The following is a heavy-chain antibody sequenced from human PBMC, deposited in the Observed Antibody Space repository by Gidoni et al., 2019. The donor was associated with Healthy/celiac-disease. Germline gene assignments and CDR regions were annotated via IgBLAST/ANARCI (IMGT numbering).Heavy chain of an antibody. CDR2: IYSGGST. V-gene: IGHV3-53*01. J-gene: IGHJ4*02. Sequence: EVQLVASGGGLIQPGGSLRLSCAASGFIVSCNYMSWVRQAPGKGLEWVSVIYSGGSTYYADSVKGRFTISRDNSKNTLYLQMNSLRAEDTAVYYCARVPLFRYDSSGPTGRWGQGTLVTVSS. CDR3: ARVPLFRYDSSGPTGR. D-gene: IGHD3-22*01. CDR1: GFIVSCNY.